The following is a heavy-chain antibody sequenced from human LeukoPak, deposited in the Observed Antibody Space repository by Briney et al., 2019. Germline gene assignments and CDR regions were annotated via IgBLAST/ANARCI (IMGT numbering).Heavy chain of an antibody. CDR2: IYSGGST. D-gene: IGHD2-2*01. V-gene: IGHV3-66*01. CDR3: ARERRRYCSSTSCYRGPYYYYGMDV. Sequence: GGSLRLSCVASGFTVSSNYMSWVRPAPGKGLEWVSVIYSGGSTYYADSVKGRFTISRDNSKNTLYLQMNSLRAEDTAVYYCARERRRYCSSTSCYRGPYYYYGMDVWGQGTTVTVSS. CDR1: GFTVSSNY. J-gene: IGHJ6*02.